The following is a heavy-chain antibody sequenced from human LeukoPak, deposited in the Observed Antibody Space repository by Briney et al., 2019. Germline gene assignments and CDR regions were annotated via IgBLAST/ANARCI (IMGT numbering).Heavy chain of an antibody. D-gene: IGHD2-15*01. Sequence: GGSLRLSCAASGFTFSSYDMPWVRQAPGKGLVWVAVISYDGSKNYYGDSVKGRFTISRDNSKNTLYLQMNSLRAEDTAVYYCAKDVQSTPYYYYGMDVWGQGTTVTVSS. V-gene: IGHV3-30*18. CDR1: GFTFSSYD. J-gene: IGHJ6*02. CDR2: ISYDGSKN. CDR3: AKDVQSTPYYYYGMDV.